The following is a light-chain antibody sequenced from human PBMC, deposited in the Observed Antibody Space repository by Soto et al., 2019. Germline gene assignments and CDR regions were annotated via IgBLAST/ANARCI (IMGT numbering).Light chain of an antibody. CDR2: GAS. V-gene: IGKV3-20*01. Sequence: EIVLTQSPGTLSLSPGERATLSCRASQSVSSSYLAWYQQKPGQAPRLLIYGASSRTTGIPDRFGGSVSGTDFTLTISRLEPEYFAVYYCQQYGSSPYTFGQGTKLEI. J-gene: IGKJ2*01. CDR1: QSVSSSY. CDR3: QQYGSSPYT.